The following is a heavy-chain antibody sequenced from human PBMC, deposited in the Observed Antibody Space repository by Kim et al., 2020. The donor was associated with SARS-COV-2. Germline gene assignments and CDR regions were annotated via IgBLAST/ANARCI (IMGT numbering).Heavy chain of an antibody. V-gene: IGHV3-30*02. D-gene: IGHD3-10*01. J-gene: IGHJ4*02. Sequence: ADSVKGRFTISRDNSKNTLYLQMNSRRAEDTAVYYCAKDGGNYGSGSFDYWGQGTLVTVSS. CDR3: AKDGGNYGSGSFDY.